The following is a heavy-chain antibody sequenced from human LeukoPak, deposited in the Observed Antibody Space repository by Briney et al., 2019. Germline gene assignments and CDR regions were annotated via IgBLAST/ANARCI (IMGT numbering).Heavy chain of an antibody. Sequence: PGGSLRLSCEASGFFSSYWMTWVRQAPGKGLEWVANIKQDGSEKYYVDSVKGRFTISRDNAKNSLYLQMNSLRAEDTAVYYCARTGAYYDILTGYPIEFLDYYFDYWGQGTLVTVSS. V-gene: IGHV3-7*01. CDR1: GFFSSYW. CDR3: ARTGAYYDILTGYPIEFLDYYFDY. CDR2: IKQDGSEK. J-gene: IGHJ4*02. D-gene: IGHD3-9*01.